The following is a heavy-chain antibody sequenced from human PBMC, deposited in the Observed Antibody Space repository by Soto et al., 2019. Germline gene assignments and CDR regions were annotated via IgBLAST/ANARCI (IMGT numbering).Heavy chain of an antibody. Sequence: QVQPQESGPGLVKPSETLSLTCTVSGGSISSYYWSWIRQPPGKGLEWIGYIYYSGSTNYNPSLKSRVTISVDTSKNQFSLKLSSVTAADTAVYYCAREVVYYFDYWGQGTLVTVSS. J-gene: IGHJ4*02. CDR3: AREVVYYFDY. D-gene: IGHD2-15*01. CDR1: GGSISSYY. V-gene: IGHV4-59*01. CDR2: IYYSGST.